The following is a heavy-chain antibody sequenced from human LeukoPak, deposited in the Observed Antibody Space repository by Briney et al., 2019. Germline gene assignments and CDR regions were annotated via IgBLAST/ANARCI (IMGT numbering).Heavy chain of an antibody. CDR1: GGTFSSYA. CDR3: ARSLLRGVPEHYYYYGMDV. Sequence: SVKVSCKASGGTFSSYAISWVRQAPGQGLEWMGGIIPIFGTANYAQKFQGRVTITAGESTRTAYMELSSLRSEDTAVYYCARSLLRGVPEHYYYYGMDVWGQGTTVTVSS. D-gene: IGHD3-22*01. CDR2: IIPIFGTA. J-gene: IGHJ6*02. V-gene: IGHV1-69*01.